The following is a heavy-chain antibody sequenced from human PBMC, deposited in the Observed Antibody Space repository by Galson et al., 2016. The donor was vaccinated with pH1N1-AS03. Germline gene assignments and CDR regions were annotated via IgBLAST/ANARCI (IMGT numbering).Heavy chain of an antibody. D-gene: IGHD1-1*01. J-gene: IGHJ4*02. V-gene: IGHV2-5*01. CDR3: ARDFNWRTDS. Sequence: PALVKPTQTLTLTCTFSGFSLDSTDVNVAWIRQPPGKALEWLALIRWNGDKHYSPSLKNRLTVIKDTSKNQVVLTMTNLDPVDTATYFCARDFNWRTDSWGQGTLVTVSS. CDR2: IRWNGDK. CDR1: GFSLDSTDVN.